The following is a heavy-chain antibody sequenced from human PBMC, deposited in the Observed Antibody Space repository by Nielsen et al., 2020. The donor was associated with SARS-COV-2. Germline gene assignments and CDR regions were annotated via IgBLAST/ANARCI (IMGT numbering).Heavy chain of an antibody. CDR1: GFTFSSYG. J-gene: IGHJ4*02. CDR2: ISYDGSNK. V-gene: IGHV3-30*18. CDR3: AKEDDYYGSGSTDY. Sequence: GGSLRLSCAASGFTFSSYGMHWVRQAPGKGLEWVAVISYDGSNKYYADSVKGRFTISRDNSKNTLYLQMNSLRAEDTAVYYCAKEDDYYGSGSTDYWGQGTLVTVSS. D-gene: IGHD3-10*01.